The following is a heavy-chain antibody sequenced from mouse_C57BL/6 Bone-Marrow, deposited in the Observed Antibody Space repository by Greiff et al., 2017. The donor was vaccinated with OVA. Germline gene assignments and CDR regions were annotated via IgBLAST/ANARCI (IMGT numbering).Heavy chain of an antibody. J-gene: IGHJ4*01. CDR3: ARNAYYSNYDYYAMDY. D-gene: IGHD2-5*01. Sequence: DVKLQESGPGLVKPSQSLSLTCSVTGYSITSGYYWNWIRQFPGNTLEWMGYISYDGSNNYNPSLNNRISITRDTSKNQFFLKLNSVTTEDTATYYCARNAYYSNYDYYAMDYWGQGTSVTVSS. V-gene: IGHV3-6*01. CDR1: GYSITSGYY. CDR2: ISYDGSN.